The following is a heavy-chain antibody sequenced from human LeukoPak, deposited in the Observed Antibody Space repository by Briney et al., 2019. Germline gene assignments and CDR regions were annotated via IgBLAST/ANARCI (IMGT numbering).Heavy chain of an antibody. CDR3: ARTYGSGSYAPYYYYGMDV. CDR2: IYYSGST. Sequence: SETLSLTCAVSGGSISSYYWSWIRQPPGKGLEWIGYIYYSGSTNYNPSLKSRVTISVDTSKNQFSLKLSSVTAADTAVYYCARTYGSGSYAPYYYYGMDVWGQGTTVTVSS. D-gene: IGHD3-10*01. CDR1: GGSISSYY. V-gene: IGHV4-59*01. J-gene: IGHJ6*02.